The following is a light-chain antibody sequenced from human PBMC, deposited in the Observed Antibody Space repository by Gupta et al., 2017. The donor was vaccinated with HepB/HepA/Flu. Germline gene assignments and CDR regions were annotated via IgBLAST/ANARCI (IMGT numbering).Light chain of an antibody. CDR2: WAS. CDR3: QQDDSTPIT. Sequence: DIVMTQSPDSLAVSLGDRATINCKSSQSGLYSSNNKNYLAWYQQKPGQPPKLLIYWASTRESGVPDRFSGSGSGTDFTLTISSLQAEDVAVYYCQQDDSTPITFGQGTLMEIK. CDR1: QSGLYSSNNKNY. J-gene: IGKJ5*01. V-gene: IGKV4-1*01.